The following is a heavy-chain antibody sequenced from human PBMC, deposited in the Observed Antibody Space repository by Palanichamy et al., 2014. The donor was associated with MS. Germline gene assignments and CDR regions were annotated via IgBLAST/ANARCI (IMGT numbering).Heavy chain of an antibody. CDR3: ARNAYCGGDCSPEFDY. D-gene: IGHD2-21*01. CDR2: IYHSGST. Sequence: QVQLQESGPGLVKPSETLSLTCAVSGYSISSGYYWGWIRQPPGKGLEWIGSIYHSGSTYYNPSLKSRVTISVDTSKNQFSLKLSSVTAADTAVYYCARNAYCGGDCSPEFDYWGQGTLVTVSS. J-gene: IGHJ4*02. V-gene: IGHV4-38-2*01. CDR1: GYSISSGYY.